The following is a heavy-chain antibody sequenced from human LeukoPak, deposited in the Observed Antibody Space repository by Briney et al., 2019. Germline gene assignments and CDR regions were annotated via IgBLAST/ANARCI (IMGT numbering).Heavy chain of an antibody. D-gene: IGHD1-26*01. J-gene: IGHJ3*02. V-gene: IGHV4-34*12. CDR1: GWSFSGYY. CDR3: ARKWDAFDI. CDR2: IIHSGST. Sequence: SETLSLTCVVYGWSFSGYYWSWIRQPPGKGLEWIGEIIHSGSTNYNPSLKSRVTISVDTSKNQFSLKLSSVTAADTAVYYCARKWDAFDIWGQGTMVTVSS.